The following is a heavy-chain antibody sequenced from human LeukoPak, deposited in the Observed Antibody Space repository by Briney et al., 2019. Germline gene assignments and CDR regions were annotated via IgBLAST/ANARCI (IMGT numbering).Heavy chain of an antibody. CDR1: GFTFSSYG. V-gene: IGHV3-30*03. D-gene: IGHD2-2*01. CDR2: ISYDGSNK. Sequence: GGSLRLSCAASGFTFSSYGMHWVRQAPGKGLEWVAVISYDGSNKYYADSVKGRFTISRDNAKNSLYLQMNSLRAEDTAVYYCASQDIVVVPAAFDYWGQGTLVTVSS. J-gene: IGHJ4*02. CDR3: ASQDIVVVPAAFDY.